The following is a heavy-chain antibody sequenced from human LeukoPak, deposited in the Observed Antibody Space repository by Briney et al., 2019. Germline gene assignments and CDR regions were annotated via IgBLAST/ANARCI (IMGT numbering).Heavy chain of an antibody. V-gene: IGHV3-23*01. CDR2: INTSGGST. D-gene: IGHD2-15*01. J-gene: IGHJ6*03. CDR1: GFTFSSYG. Sequence: PGGSLRLSCAASGFTFSSYGMSWVRQAPGKGLEWVSAINTSGGSTYYADSVKGRFTISRDNSKNTLYLQMNSLRAEDTAIYYCAKNGDRGAYCSGGSCYPYFYYYMDVWGKGTTATISS. CDR3: AKNGDRGAYCSGGSCYPYFYYYMDV.